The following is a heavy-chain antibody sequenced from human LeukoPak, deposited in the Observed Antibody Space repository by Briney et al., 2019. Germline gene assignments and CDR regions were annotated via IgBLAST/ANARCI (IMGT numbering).Heavy chain of an antibody. CDR2: VYYTGST. CDR3: ARRSYYDSGAYYGDYYYYYMDA. Sequence: SETLSLTCTVSGGSITTYYWSWIRQPPGKGLGWIGYVYYTGSTNYNPSLKSRVTISVDTSKNQFTLKLSSVTAADTAVYYCARRSYYDSGAYYGDYYYYYMDAWGKGTTVTVSS. V-gene: IGHV4-59*08. CDR1: GGSITTYY. J-gene: IGHJ6*03. D-gene: IGHD3-22*01.